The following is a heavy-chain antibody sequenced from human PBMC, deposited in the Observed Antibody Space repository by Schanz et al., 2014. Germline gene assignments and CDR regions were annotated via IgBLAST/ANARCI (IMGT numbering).Heavy chain of an antibody. Sequence: EVQLVESGGGLVKSGGSLRLSCATSGFIFTSYSMHWVRQAPGKGLEWDSSISSSSNYYYYADSVKGRFTISRDAAKDSLFLQMTSLRADDTAVYFCAREYASTWFESNVMAGRIDNWGQGTLVTVSS. CDR1: GFIFTSYS. CDR2: ISSSSNYY. V-gene: IGHV3-21*01. D-gene: IGHD2-8*01. J-gene: IGHJ4*02. CDR3: AREYASTWFESNVMAGRIDN.